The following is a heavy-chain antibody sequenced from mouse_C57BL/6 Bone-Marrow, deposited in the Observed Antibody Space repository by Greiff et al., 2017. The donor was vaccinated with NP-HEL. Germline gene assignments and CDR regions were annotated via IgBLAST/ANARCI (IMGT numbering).Heavy chain of an antibody. CDR1: GFSFNTYA. J-gene: IGHJ4*01. V-gene: IGHV10-1*01. CDR2: IRSKSNNYAT. Sequence: EVKLVESGGGLVQPKGSLKLSCAASGFSFNTYAMNWVRQAPGKGLEWVARIRSKSNNYATYYADSVKDRFTISRDDSESMLYLQMNNLKTEDTAMYYCVRLPDAMDYWGQGTSVTVSS. CDR3: VRLPDAMDY.